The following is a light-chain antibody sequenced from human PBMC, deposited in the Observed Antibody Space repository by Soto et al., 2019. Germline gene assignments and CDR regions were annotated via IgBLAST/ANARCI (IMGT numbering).Light chain of an antibody. Sequence: QSALTQPASVSGSPGQSITISCSGTSSDIGSYDHVAWFQQFPGKTPKLMIYSVSNRPSGVSYRFSGSESGNTASLTISALQAEDEADYYCISYTVSRSYVFGTGTKVTVL. CDR3: ISYTVSRSYV. V-gene: IGLV2-14*01. J-gene: IGLJ1*01. CDR2: SVS. CDR1: SSDIGSYDH.